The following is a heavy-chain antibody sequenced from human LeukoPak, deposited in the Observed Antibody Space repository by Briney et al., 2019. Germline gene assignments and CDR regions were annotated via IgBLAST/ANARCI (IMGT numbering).Heavy chain of an antibody. J-gene: IGHJ5*02. CDR3: AKGSTVSTVYNWFDP. Sequence: GSLRLSCAASGFTFSSYTMSWVRQAPGKGLEWVSGIVGSGSSTYYADIVRGRFTISRDNFKNTLYLQMNSLRAEDTAVYYCAKGSTVSTVYNWFDPWGQGTLVTVSS. V-gene: IGHV3-23*01. D-gene: IGHD4-17*01. CDR1: GFTFSSYT. CDR2: IVGSGSST.